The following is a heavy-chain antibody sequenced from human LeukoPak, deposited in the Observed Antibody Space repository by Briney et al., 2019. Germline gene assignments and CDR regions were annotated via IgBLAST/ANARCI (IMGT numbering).Heavy chain of an antibody. CDR1: GFTFSSYS. CDR3: ARDENYYDSSGYYPDY. D-gene: IGHD3-22*01. CDR2: ISSSSSYI. Sequence: GGSLRLSCAASGFTFSSYSMNWVRQAPGKGLEWVSSISSSSSYIYYADSVKGRFTISRDNAKNSLYLQMNSLRAEDTAVYYCARDENYYDSSGYYPDYWGQGTLVTVSS. V-gene: IGHV3-21*01. J-gene: IGHJ4*02.